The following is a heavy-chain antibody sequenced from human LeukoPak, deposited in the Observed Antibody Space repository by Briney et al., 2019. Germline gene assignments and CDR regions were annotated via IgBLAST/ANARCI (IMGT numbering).Heavy chain of an antibody. V-gene: IGHV1-2*02. Sequence: GASVKVSCKASGYTFTGYYMHWVRQAPGQGLEWMGWINPNSGGTNYAQKFQGRVTMTRDTSISTAYMELSRLRSDDTAVYYCARDPLKSDFWSGSVNLREYYGMDVWGQGTTVTVSS. J-gene: IGHJ6*02. CDR3: ARDPLKSDFWSGSVNLREYYGMDV. CDR2: INPNSGGT. CDR1: GYTFTGYY. D-gene: IGHD3-3*01.